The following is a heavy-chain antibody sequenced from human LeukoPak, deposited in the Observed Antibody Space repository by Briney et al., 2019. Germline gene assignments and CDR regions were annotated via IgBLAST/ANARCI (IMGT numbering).Heavy chain of an antibody. CDR3: ARLHMVRGFDY. Sequence: GASVKVSCKASGYTFTSYYMHWVRQAPGQGLEWMGITNPSGGSTSYAQKFQGRVTMTRDTSTSTVYMELSSLRSEDTAVYYCARLHMVRGFDYWGQGTLVTVSS. CDR2: TNPSGGST. V-gene: IGHV1-46*01. J-gene: IGHJ4*02. D-gene: IGHD3-10*01. CDR1: GYTFTSYY.